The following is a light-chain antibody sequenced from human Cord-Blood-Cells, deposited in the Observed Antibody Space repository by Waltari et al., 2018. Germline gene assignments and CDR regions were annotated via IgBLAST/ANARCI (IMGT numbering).Light chain of an antibody. J-gene: IGLJ1*01. Sequence: QSALTQPASVSGSPGQSIPISCTGTSSDVGGYNSVSWYQQHPGKAPKLMIYDFSKRPSGVSNRFSGSKSGNTASLTISGLQAEDEADYYCSSYTSSSTYVFGTGTKVTVL. CDR3: SSYTSSSTYV. CDR1: SSDVGGYNS. V-gene: IGLV2-14*01. CDR2: DFS.